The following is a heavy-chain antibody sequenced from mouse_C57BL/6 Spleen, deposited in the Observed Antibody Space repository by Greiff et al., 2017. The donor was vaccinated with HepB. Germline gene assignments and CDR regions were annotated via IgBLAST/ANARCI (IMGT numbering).Heavy chain of an antibody. V-gene: IGHV2-2*01. CDR1: GFSLTSYG. J-gene: IGHJ4*01. Sequence: QVQLKESGPGLVQPSQSLSITCTVSGFSLTSYGVHWVRQSPGKGLEWLGVIWSGGSTDYNAAFISRLSISKDNSKSQVFFKMNSLQADDTAIYYCARKGGDLSYAMDYWGQGTSVTVSS. D-gene: IGHD3-3*01. CDR3: ARKGGDLSYAMDY. CDR2: IWSGGST.